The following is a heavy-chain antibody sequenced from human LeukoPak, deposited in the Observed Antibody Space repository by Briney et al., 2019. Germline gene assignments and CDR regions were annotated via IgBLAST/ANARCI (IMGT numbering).Heavy chain of an antibody. D-gene: IGHD3-10*01. Sequence: GGSLRLSCAASGFTFSSYEMNWVRQAPGKGLEWVSYISSSGSTIYYADSVKGRFTISRDNARNSLYLHMNSLRAEDTAVYYCAKLTYGSGTYGAFDYWGQGTLVTVST. CDR3: AKLTYGSGTYGAFDY. CDR1: GFTFSSYE. J-gene: IGHJ4*02. CDR2: ISSSGSTI. V-gene: IGHV3-48*03.